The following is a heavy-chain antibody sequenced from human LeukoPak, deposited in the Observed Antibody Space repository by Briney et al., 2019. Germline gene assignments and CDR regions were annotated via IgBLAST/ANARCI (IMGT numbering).Heavy chain of an antibody. D-gene: IGHD6-13*01. CDR1: GGSINSYY. V-gene: IGHV4-59*01. CDR3: ASSSSSWYGGWFDP. J-gene: IGHJ5*02. CDR2: IYYSGST. Sequence: SETLSLTCTVSGGSINSYYWSWIRQPPGKGLEWIGYIYYSGSTNYNPSLKSRVTISIDTSKSQFSLKLSSVTAADTAVYHCASSSSSWYGGWFDPWGQGTLVTVSS.